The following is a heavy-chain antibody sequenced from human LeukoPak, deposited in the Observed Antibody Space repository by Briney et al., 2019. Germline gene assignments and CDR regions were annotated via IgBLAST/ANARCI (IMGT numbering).Heavy chain of an antibody. CDR3: AKDTATGIAAAGFRDGMDV. Sequence: PGGSLRLSCAASGFTFSSYWMSWVRQAPGKGLEWVANIKQDGSEKYYVDSVKGRFTISRDNAKNSLYLQMNSLRAEDTALYYCAKDTATGIAAAGFRDGMDVWGQGTTVTVSS. D-gene: IGHD6-13*01. V-gene: IGHV3-7*03. CDR2: IKQDGSEK. J-gene: IGHJ6*02. CDR1: GFTFSSYW.